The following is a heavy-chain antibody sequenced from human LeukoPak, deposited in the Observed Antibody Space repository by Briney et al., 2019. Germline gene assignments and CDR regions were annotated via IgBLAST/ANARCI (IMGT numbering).Heavy chain of an antibody. CDR1: GGSISSYY. J-gene: IGHJ4*02. Sequence: PSETLSLTCTVSGGSISSYYWSWIRQPPGKGLEWITSIYYSGSTYYNPSLKSRATISVDTSKDQFSLKLSSVTAADTAVYYCARSSSWIPFDYWGQGTLVTVSS. V-gene: IGHV4-59*05. CDR3: ARSSSWIPFDY. D-gene: IGHD6-13*01. CDR2: IYYSGST.